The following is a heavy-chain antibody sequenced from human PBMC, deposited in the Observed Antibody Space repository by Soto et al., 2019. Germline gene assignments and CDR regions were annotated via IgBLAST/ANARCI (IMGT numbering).Heavy chain of an antibody. V-gene: IGHV3-30-3*01. CDR3: ARDFGIAAAGTQYYYYGMDV. J-gene: IGHJ6*02. CDR2: ISYDGSNK. CDR1: GFTFSSYA. Sequence: GGSLRLSCAASGFTFSSYAMHWVRQAPGKGLEWVAVISYDGSNKYYADSVKGRFTISRDNSKNTLYLQMNSLRAEDTAVYYCARDFGIAAAGTQYYYYGMDVWGQGTTVTVSS. D-gene: IGHD6-13*01.